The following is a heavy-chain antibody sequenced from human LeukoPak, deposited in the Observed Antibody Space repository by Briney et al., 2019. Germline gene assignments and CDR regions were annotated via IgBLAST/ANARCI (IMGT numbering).Heavy chain of an antibody. J-gene: IGHJ3*02. Sequence: SETLSLTCAVSGGSISSSSSICWTWVRQPPGKGLEWIGEIYHSGATNYNPSLKSRVTMLLDKSKNQSSLKLNSVTAADTAVYHCARHCCSGPAKRVFDIWGQGTMVTVSS. D-gene: IGHD2-15*01. CDR2: IYHSGAT. CDR1: GGSISSSSSIC. V-gene: IGHV4-4*02. CDR3: ARHCCSGPAKRVFDI.